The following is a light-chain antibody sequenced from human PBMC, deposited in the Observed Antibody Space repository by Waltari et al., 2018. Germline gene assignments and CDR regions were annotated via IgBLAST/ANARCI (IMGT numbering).Light chain of an antibody. Sequence: AIRMTQSPSSPSASPGARVTITCRASQSVSTYLAWYQQKPGKAPKLLIYAASTLQRGVPLRFSGSGSGTDFTLSISCLQSEDFATYYCQQYYDYQRSFGQGTKVEIK. J-gene: IGKJ1*01. CDR1: QSVSTY. CDR2: AAS. CDR3: QQYYDYQRS. V-gene: IGKV1-8*01.